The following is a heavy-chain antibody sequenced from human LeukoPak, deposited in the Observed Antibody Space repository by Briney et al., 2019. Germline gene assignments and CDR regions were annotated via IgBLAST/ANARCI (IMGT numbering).Heavy chain of an antibody. CDR1: GYSFTSYW. V-gene: IGHV5-10-1*01. CDR3: ARPSSITMVRGVLNDY. Sequence: GESLKISCKGSGYSFTSYWISWVRQMPGKGLELMGRIDPSDSYTNYSPSFQGHVTISADKSISTAYLQWSSLKASDTAMYYCARPSSITMVRGVLNDYWGQGTLVTVSS. D-gene: IGHD3-10*01. J-gene: IGHJ4*02. CDR2: IDPSDSYT.